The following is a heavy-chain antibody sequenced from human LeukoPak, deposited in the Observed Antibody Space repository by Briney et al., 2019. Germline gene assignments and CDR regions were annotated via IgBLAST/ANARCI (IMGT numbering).Heavy chain of an antibody. V-gene: IGHV4-61*09. J-gene: IGHJ3*02. CDR2: SYTSGST. Sequence: SQTLSLTCTVSGDSISSGCYSWSWVRQPAGKGLEWIGHSYTSGSTNYNPSLKSRVTISVDTSKNQFSLKLSSVTAADTAVYYCARHKEAYSSSWYSAFDIWGQGTMVTVSS. CDR1: GDSISSGCYS. CDR3: ARHKEAYSSSWYSAFDI. D-gene: IGHD6-13*01.